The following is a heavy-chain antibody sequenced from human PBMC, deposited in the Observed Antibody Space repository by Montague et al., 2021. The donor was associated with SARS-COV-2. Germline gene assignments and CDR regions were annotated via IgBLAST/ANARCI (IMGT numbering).Heavy chain of an antibody. D-gene: IGHD3-16*02. V-gene: IGHV5-10-1*01. Sequence: QSGAEVKKPGESLRISCKGSGYYFISYWITWVRQMPGKGLEWMGKIDPGDSSTNYSPSFQGHVTISADKSSSTAYLQWSGLKASDTAMYYCARQLGGYYDCMWGNYREDYFDRWGQGTLVTVSS. J-gene: IGHJ4*02. CDR2: IDPGDSST. CDR1: GYYFISYW. CDR3: ARQLGGYYDCMWGNYREDYFDR.